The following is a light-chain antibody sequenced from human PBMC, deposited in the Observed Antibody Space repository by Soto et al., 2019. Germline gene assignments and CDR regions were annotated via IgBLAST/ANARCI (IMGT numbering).Light chain of an antibody. V-gene: IGKV3-20*01. CDR1: QSVSSY. Sequence: EIVLTQCPATLSLSPGERATLSCRAGQSVSSYLAWYHQTPGPPPSLLIYAVSSRTPGPPDRFSGSASGTDFPLTISRLAPEDFAVYYCHQYGSSPRAFGQGTKVDIK. CDR2: AVS. J-gene: IGKJ1*01. CDR3: HQYGSSPRA.